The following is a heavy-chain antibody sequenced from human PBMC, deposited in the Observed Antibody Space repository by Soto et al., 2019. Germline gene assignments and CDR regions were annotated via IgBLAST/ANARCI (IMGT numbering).Heavy chain of an antibody. CDR1: GYSFTSYW. J-gene: IGHJ3*02. CDR3: ASNYDSSPWGAFDI. D-gene: IGHD3-22*01. Sequence: PXESVTMSCTGSGYSFTSYWISLVRRMPGKGLEWMGRIDPSDSYTNYSPSFQGHVTISADKSISTAYLQWSSLKASDTAMYYCASNYDSSPWGAFDIWGQGTMVTV. CDR2: IDPSDSYT. V-gene: IGHV5-10-1*01.